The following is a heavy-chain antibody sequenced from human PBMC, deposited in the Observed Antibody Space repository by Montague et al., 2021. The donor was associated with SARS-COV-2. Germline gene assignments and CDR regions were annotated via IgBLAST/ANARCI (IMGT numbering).Heavy chain of an antibody. Sequence: SLRLSCAASGFTFNSYNMNWVRQAPGKGLEWVSHISTSTYIDYADSVTGRFTISRDNAKSSLYLQMHSLRVEDTAVYYCARDGWMTTMTTFDYGVREPWSPSPQ. CDR3: ARDGWMTTMTTFDY. D-gene: IGHD4-17*01. CDR1: GFTFNSYN. CDR2: ISTSTYI. V-gene: IGHV3-21*01. J-gene: IGHJ4*02.